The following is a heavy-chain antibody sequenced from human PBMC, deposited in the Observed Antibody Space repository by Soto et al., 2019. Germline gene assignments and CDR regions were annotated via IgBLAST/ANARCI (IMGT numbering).Heavy chain of an antibody. CDR3: AKAEKTPTVSLLDY. CDR1: GFTFSSYA. V-gene: IGHV3-23*01. J-gene: IGHJ4*02. Sequence: LRLSCAASGFTFSSYAMSWVRQAPGKGLEWVSAISGSGGSTYYADSVKGRFTISRDNSKNTLYLQMNSLRAEDTAVYYCAKAEKTPTVSLLDYWGQGALVTISS. D-gene: IGHD4-17*01. CDR2: ISGSGGST.